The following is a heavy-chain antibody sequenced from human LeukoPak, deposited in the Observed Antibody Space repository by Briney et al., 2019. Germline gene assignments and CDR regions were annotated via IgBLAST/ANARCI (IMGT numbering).Heavy chain of an antibody. V-gene: IGHV1-69*13. Sequence: SVKVSCKASGGTFSSYAISWVRQAPGQGLEWMGGIIPIFGTANYAQKFQGRVTITADESTSTAYMELSSLRSEDTAVYYCAKGTRFGGARRPPDYWGQGTLVTVSS. CDR2: IIPIFGTA. J-gene: IGHJ4*02. CDR3: AKGTRFGGARRPPDY. CDR1: GGTFSSYA. D-gene: IGHD3-10*01.